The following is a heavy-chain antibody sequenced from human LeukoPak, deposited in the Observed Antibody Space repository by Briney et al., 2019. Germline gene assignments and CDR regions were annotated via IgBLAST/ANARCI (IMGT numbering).Heavy chain of an antibody. Sequence: SETLSLTCTVSGGSINGYYWSWIRQSPGKGVEWIGSIYYSGTTEYNPSLKSRLTISLDISKNQFSLRLSSVTAADTAVYYCARYAKISNWGLDYWGQGTLVTVSS. J-gene: IGHJ4*02. D-gene: IGHD7-27*01. V-gene: IGHV4-59*01. CDR3: ARYAKISNWGLDY. CDR2: IYYSGTT. CDR1: GGSINGYY.